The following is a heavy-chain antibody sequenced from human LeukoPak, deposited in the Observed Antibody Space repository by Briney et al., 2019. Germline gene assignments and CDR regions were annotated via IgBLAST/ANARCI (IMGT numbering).Heavy chain of an antibody. V-gene: IGHV4-4*07. CDR1: GGSIGSYY. D-gene: IGHD3-22*01. CDR2: IYTSGGT. J-gene: IGHJ4*02. Sequence: SETLSLTCTVSGGSIGSYYWSWIRQPAGKGLEWIGRIYTSGGTVYNPSLKSRVTMSVDTSKNQFSLKLSSVTAADTAVYYCARGVFYYDTSGRGYYFDYWGQGALVTVSS. CDR3: ARGVFYYDTSGRGYYFDY.